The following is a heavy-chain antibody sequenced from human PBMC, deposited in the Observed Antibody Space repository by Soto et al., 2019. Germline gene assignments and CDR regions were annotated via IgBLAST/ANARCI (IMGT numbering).Heavy chain of an antibody. CDR3: ARQYSGAYYIY. Sequence: QVPLVQSGPEVRKPGASVKVSCKASGYPFTTYGINWVRQAPGQGLEWMGWINIYNGDTNYAEKVQGRVTMSTDTSTTTAYMELRSLTSDDTAVYYCARQYSGAYYIYWGQGTLVTVSS. V-gene: IGHV1-18*04. CDR1: GYPFTTYG. J-gene: IGHJ4*02. CDR2: INIYNGDT. D-gene: IGHD1-26*01.